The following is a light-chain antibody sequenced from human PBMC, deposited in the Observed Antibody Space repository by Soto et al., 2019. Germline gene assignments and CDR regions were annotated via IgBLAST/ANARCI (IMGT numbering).Light chain of an antibody. V-gene: IGLV2-23*01. J-gene: IGLJ1*01. CDR3: CSYAGSSTFYDV. CDR1: SSDVGSYNL. CDR2: EGS. Sequence: QSVLTQPASVSGSPGQSITISCTGTSSDVGSYNLVSWYQQHPGKAPKLMIYEGSKRPSGVSNRFSGSKSGYTASLTISGLQAEDEADYYCCSYAGSSTFYDVFGTGTKVTVL.